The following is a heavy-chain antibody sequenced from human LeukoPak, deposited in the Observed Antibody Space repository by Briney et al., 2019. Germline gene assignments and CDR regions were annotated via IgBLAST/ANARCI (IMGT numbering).Heavy chain of an antibody. CDR3: ARYGGSYYFDN. CDR2: IKQDGRER. CDR1: GFTFSNYW. Sequence: GGSLRLSCAASGFTFSNYWMSWVRQAPGKGLEWVANIKQDGRERYYVDSVKGRFTISRDNAKNSLYLQMNSLRAEDTAVYYCARYGGSYYFDNWGQGTLVTVSS. J-gene: IGHJ4*02. V-gene: IGHV3-7*01. D-gene: IGHD1-26*01.